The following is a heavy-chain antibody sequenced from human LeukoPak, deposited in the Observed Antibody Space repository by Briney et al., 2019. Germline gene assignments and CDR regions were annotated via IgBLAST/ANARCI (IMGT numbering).Heavy chain of an antibody. CDR1: GFTFSNAW. D-gene: IGHD5-12*01. Sequence: PGGSLRLSCAASGFTFSNAWMSWVRQAPGKGLEWVGRIKSKTDGGTTDYAAPVKGRFTISRDDSKNTLYLQMNSLRAEDTAVYYCAKRMAKYSGYDDLDYWGQGTLVTVSS. V-gene: IGHV3-15*01. CDR2: IKSKTDGGTT. CDR3: AKRMAKYSGYDDLDY. J-gene: IGHJ4*02.